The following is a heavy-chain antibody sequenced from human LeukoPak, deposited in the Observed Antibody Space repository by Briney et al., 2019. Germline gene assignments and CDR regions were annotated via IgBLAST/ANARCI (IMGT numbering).Heavy chain of an antibody. CDR2: IGSSGTPI. V-gene: IGHV3-48*03. Sequence: GGSLRLSCAASGFTFSSYEMNWVRQAPGKGLEWVSYIGSSGTPIYYADSVKGRFTISRDNAKNSPFLQMNSLRADDTAVYYCARSIAVAGNHAPIDYWGQGTLVTVSS. J-gene: IGHJ4*02. CDR1: GFTFSSYE. CDR3: ARSIAVAGNHAPIDY. D-gene: IGHD6-19*01.